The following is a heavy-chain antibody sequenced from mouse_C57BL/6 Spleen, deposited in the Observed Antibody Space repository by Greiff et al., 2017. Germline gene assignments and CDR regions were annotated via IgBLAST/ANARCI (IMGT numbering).Heavy chain of an antibody. CDR1: GYAFSSYW. CDR3: ARSSNWAYFDY. Sequence: VQGVESGAELVKPGASVKISCKASGYAFSSYWMNWVKQRPGKGLEWIGQIYPGDGDTNYNGKFKGKATLTADKSSSTAYMQLSSLTSEDSAVYFCARSSNWAYFDYWGQGTTLTVSS. CDR2: IYPGDGDT. D-gene: IGHD4-1*02. V-gene: IGHV1-80*01. J-gene: IGHJ2*01.